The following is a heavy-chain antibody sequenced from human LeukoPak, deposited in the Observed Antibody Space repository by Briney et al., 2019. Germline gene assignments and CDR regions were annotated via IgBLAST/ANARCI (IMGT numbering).Heavy chain of an antibody. CDR1: GFTLSSYA. D-gene: IGHD2-15*01. V-gene: IGHV3-23*01. J-gene: IGHJ4*02. CDR2: ISDTGNT. Sequence: GSLRLSCAASGFTLSSYAMSWVRQAPGKGLEWVSAISDTGNTYHADSVKGRFTISRDSSKNTLFLQMNRLRPEDAAVYYCAKAPVTTCRGAFCYPFNYWGLGTLVTVSS. CDR3: AKAPVTTCRGAFCYPFNY.